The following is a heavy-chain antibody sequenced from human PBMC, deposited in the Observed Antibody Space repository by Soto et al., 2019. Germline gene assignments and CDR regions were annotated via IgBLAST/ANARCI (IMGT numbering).Heavy chain of an antibody. CDR1: GYTFTGYY. V-gene: IGHV1-2*04. D-gene: IGHD3-22*01. Sequence: GASVKVSCKASGYTFTGYYMHWVRQAPGQGLEWMGWINPNSGGTNYAQKFQGWVTMTRDTSISTAYMELSRLRSDDTAVYYCARGSIGQGSQSSGYKEVSLYGMDVWGQGTTVTVSS. CDR3: ARGSIGQGSQSSGYKEVSLYGMDV. J-gene: IGHJ6*02. CDR2: INPNSGGT.